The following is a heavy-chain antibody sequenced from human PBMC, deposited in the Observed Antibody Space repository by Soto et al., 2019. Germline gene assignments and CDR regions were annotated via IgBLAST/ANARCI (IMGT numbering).Heavy chain of an antibody. J-gene: IGHJ2*01. V-gene: IGHV1-46*01. CDR3: SRDGGLLTVSWDYEL. CDR2: INPRTGST. Sequence: QVQLVQSGADVKKPGTSVKVSCKAAGYSFTNYCMYWVRQAPGQGLEWMGMINPRTGSTRYAQKFQDRVTLTRDVSTPTVYMELSKLISDDTAVYYCSRDGGLLTVSWDYELWGPGTLVTVSS. D-gene: IGHD2-15*01. CDR1: GYSFTNYC.